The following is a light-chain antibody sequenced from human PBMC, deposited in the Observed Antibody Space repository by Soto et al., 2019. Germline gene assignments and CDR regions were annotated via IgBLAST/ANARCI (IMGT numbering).Light chain of an antibody. CDR1: QSISSW. CDR3: QQYNSYSPT. V-gene: IGKV1-5*01. J-gene: IGKJ1*01. CDR2: DAS. Sequence: DIQMTQSPSTLSASVGDRVTITCRASQSISSWLAWYQQKPGKAPKLLIYDASSLESGVPSRFSGSGSGTEFPLPISSLQPDDFATYYFQQYNSYSPTFGQGTKVEIK.